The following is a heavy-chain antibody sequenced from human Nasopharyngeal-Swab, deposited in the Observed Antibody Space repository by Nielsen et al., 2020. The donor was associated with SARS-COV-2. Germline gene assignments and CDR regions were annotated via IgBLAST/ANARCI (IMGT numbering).Heavy chain of an antibody. V-gene: IGHV4-59*01. CDR3: ARVKYYDFWSGYYLNYYYGMDV. D-gene: IGHD3-3*01. Sequence: SETLSLTCTVSGCSISSYYWSWIRQPPGKGLEWIGYIYYSGSTNYNPSLKSRVTISVDTSKKQFSLKLSSVTAADTAVYYCARVKYYDFWSGYYLNYYYGMDVWGQGTTVTVSS. J-gene: IGHJ6*02. CDR1: GCSISSYY. CDR2: IYYSGST.